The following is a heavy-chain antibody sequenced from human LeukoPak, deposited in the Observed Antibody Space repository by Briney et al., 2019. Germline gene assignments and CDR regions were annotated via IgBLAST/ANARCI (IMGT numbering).Heavy chain of an antibody. Sequence: GGSLRLSCAASGFAVSSNYMSWVRQAPGKGLEWVSVIYSGGSTYYADSVEGRFTISRHNSKNTLYLQMNSLRAEDTAVYYCARGIAAPRFDYWGQGTLVTVSS. CDR2: IYSGGST. V-gene: IGHV3-53*04. CDR1: GFAVSSNY. J-gene: IGHJ4*02. D-gene: IGHD6-13*01. CDR3: ARGIAAPRFDY.